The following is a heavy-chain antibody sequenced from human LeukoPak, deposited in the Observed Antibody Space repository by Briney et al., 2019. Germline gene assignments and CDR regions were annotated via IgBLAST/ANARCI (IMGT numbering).Heavy chain of an antibody. J-gene: IGHJ4*02. CDR2: INHSGST. CDR3: ARGLGAYGSGSYFMASRPYYFAY. V-gene: IGHV4-34*01. CDR1: GGSFSGYY. D-gene: IGHD3-10*01. Sequence: SETLSLTCAVYGGSFSGYYWSWIRQPPGKGLEWIGEINHSGSTNYNPSLKSRVTISVDTSKNQFSLKLSSVTAADTAVYYCARGLGAYGSGSYFMASRPYYFAYWGQGTLVTVSS.